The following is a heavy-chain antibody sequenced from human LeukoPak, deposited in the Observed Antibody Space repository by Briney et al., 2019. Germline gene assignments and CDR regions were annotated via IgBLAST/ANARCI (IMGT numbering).Heavy chain of an antibody. Sequence: GASVKVSCKASGGTFSSYAISWVRQAPGQGLEWMGRIIPILGIANYAQKFQGRVTITADKSTSTAYMELSSLRSEDTAVYYCARWDTGDDAFDIWGQGTMVTVSS. CDR2: IIPILGIA. J-gene: IGHJ3*02. CDR3: ARWDTGDDAFDI. CDR1: GGTFSSYA. D-gene: IGHD5-18*01. V-gene: IGHV1-69*04.